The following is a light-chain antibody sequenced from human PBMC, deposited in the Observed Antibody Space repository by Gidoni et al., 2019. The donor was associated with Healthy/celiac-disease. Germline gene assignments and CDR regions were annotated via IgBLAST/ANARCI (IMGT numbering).Light chain of an antibody. J-gene: IGKJ5*01. CDR2: WAS. V-gene: IGKV4-1*01. CDR1: KSILYSSNNKNY. Sequence: DIVTTQSPDSLAVSLGEKASNNCKFSKSILYSSNNKNYLDWYHQKPGQPPKLHIYWASTRESRVPVRCSGSGSGTDFTLTSSSLQAEDVAVYYCQQYYGTPITFGQGTRLEIK. CDR3: QQYYGTPIT.